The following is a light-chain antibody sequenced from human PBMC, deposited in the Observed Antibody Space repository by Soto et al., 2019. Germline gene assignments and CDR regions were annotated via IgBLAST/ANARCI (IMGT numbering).Light chain of an antibody. V-gene: IGLV1-47*01. J-gene: IGLJ3*02. CDR1: SSNVGSHF. CDR2: RDA. CDR3: AVWDDSLTGWV. Sequence: QSALTQPPSASGTPGQSLTMSCSGSSSNVGSHFVYWYQHLPGTAPKLLIYRDAQRPSGVPARFFGSKSGTSASLAISGLRSEDEADYYCAVWDDSLTGWVFGGGTKLTVL.